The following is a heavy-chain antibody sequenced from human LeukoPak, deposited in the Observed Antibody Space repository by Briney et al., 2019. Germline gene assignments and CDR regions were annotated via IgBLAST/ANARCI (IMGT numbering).Heavy chain of an antibody. CDR1: GGSFSGYY. Sequence: SETLSLTCAVYGGSFSGYYWSWIRQPPGKGLEWIGEINHSGSTNYNPSLKSRVTISVDTSKNQFSLKLSSVTAADTAVYYCARILPHCSSTSCSDYWGQGTLVTASS. CDR3: ARILPHCSSTSCSDY. V-gene: IGHV4-34*01. J-gene: IGHJ4*02. D-gene: IGHD2-2*01. CDR2: INHSGST.